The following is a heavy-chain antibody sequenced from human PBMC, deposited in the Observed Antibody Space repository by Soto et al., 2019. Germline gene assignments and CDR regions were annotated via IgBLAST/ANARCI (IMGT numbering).Heavy chain of an antibody. D-gene: IGHD3-22*01. V-gene: IGHV4-59*01. Sequence: PSETLSLTCTVSGGSISPYYWSWIRQPPGRGLEWIGYIYYSGSTNYNPSLKSRVTISVDTSKNQFSLKLSSVTAADTAVYYCAIEIGGYYDSSSYANWGQGILVNVAS. J-gene: IGHJ4*02. CDR1: GGSISPYY. CDR2: IYYSGST. CDR3: AIEIGGYYDSSSYAN.